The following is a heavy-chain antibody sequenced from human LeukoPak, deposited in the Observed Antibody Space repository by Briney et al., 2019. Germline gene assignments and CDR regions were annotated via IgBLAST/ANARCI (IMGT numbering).Heavy chain of an antibody. CDR3: AREYEYQLLDYYYYGMDV. CDR2: ISAYNGNT. Sequence: ASVKVSCKASGYTFASYDISWVRQAPGQGLEWMGWISAYNGNTNYAQKFQGRVTMTTDTSTSTAYMELRSLRSDDTAVYYCAREYEYQLLDYYYYGMDVWGQGTTVTVSS. D-gene: IGHD2-2*01. CDR1: GYTFASYD. J-gene: IGHJ6*02. V-gene: IGHV1-18*01.